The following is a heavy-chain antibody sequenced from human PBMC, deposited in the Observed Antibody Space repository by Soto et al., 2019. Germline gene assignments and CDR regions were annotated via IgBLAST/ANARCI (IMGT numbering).Heavy chain of an antibody. D-gene: IGHD2-2*01. CDR2: INSDGSST. CDR1: GFTIISHW. Sequence: PWRTLRLACAASGFTIISHWMHWGRRNTGKGLVWVSRINSDGSSTNYADSVKGRFTISRDNAEQTIYLQMNSLRAEDTAVYYCARELAPATTPPSSLMDVWGQGTTVTVSS. J-gene: IGHJ6*02. V-gene: IGHV3-74*01. CDR3: ARELAPATTPPSSLMDV.